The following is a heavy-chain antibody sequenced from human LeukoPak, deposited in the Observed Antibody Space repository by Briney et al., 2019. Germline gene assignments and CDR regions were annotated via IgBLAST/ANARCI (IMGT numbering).Heavy chain of an antibody. CDR2: IYYSGST. Sequence: SETLSLTCTVSGGSISSYYWSWTRQPPGKGLEWIGYIYYSGSTNYNPSLKSRVTISVDTSKNQFSLKLSSVTAADTAVYYCARADADSMDYYYGMDAWGQGTTVTVSS. D-gene: IGHD3-10*01. CDR1: GGSISSYY. V-gene: IGHV4-59*01. CDR3: ARADADSMDYYYGMDA. J-gene: IGHJ6*02.